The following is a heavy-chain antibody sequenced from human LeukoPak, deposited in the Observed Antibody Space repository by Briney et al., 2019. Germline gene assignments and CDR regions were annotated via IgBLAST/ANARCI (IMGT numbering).Heavy chain of an antibody. D-gene: IGHD7-27*01. CDR3: TRDHNWGPDY. CDR1: EYTLTDHY. CDR2: IRPKSGDI. V-gene: IGHV1-2*02. Sequence: SSLRVSCNASEYTLTDHYLHSVRHPPGHALEWVGWIRPKSGDIHYAQTFYGRVTLTRDTSINTAYMELTGLTSDDTGVYYCTRDHNWGPDYWGQGTLIIVSS. J-gene: IGHJ4*02.